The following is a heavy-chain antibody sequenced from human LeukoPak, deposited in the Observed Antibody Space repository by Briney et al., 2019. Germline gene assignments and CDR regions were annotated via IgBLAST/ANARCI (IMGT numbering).Heavy chain of an antibody. CDR2: INTNTGNP. D-gene: IGHD3-22*01. J-gene: IGHJ4*02. CDR1: GYTFTNYA. CDR3: AREEYYDSSAPTNFDY. Sequence: ASVNVSCTASGYTFTNYAMNWVRQAPGQGLEWMGWINTNTGNPTYAQGFTGRFVFSLDTSVTTAYLQISSLKAEDTAVYYCAREEYYDSSAPTNFDYWGQGTLVTVSS. V-gene: IGHV7-4-1*02.